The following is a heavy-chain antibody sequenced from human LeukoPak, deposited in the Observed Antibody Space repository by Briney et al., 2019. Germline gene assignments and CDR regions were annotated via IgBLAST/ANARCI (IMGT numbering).Heavy chain of an antibody. CDR1: GGTFSSYA. Sequence: ASVKVSCKASGGTFSSYAISWVRQAPGQGLEWMGGIIPSFGTANYAQNFQGRVTITADESTSTAYMELSSLRSEDTAVYYCARVPYSGYDQFPFDIWGQGTMVTVSS. J-gene: IGHJ3*02. CDR3: ARVPYSGYDQFPFDI. CDR2: IIPSFGTA. D-gene: IGHD5-12*01. V-gene: IGHV1-69*13.